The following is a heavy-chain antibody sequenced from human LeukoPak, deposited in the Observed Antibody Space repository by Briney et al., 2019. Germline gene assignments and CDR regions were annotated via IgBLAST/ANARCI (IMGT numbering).Heavy chain of an antibody. CDR1: GFAFSSYA. CDR3: AELGITMIGGV. CDR2: ISSSGSTI. J-gene: IGHJ6*04. Sequence: GGSLRLSCAASGFAFSSYAMSWVRQAPGKGLEWVSYISSSGSTIYYADSVKGRFTISRDNAKNSLYLQMNSLRAEDTAVYYCAELGITMIGGVWGKGTTVTISS. V-gene: IGHV3-48*03. D-gene: IGHD3-10*02.